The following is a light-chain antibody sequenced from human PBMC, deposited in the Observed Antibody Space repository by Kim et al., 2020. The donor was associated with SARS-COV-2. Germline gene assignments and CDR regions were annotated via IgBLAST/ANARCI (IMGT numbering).Light chain of an antibody. CDR3: LSYGGSYSYV. CDR2: EVK. Sequence: GQSVTISCTGTSNDVGNYKYVSWYRQQPGKAPELMIYEVKNRPSGVPDRFSGSKSGNTASLTVSELQADDEGDYYCLSYGGSYSYVFGTGTKVTVL. CDR1: SNDVGNYKY. J-gene: IGLJ1*01. V-gene: IGLV2-8*01.